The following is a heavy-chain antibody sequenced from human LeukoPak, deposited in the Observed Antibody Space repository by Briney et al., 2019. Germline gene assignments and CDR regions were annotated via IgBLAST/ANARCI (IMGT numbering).Heavy chain of an antibody. Sequence: PSETLSLTCAVSGGSISSGGYSWSWIRQPPGKGLEWIGYIYHSGSTYYNPSLKSRVTISVDRSKNQFSLKLSPVTAADTAVYYCARVDTAMVYGMDVWGQGTTVTVSS. J-gene: IGHJ6*02. CDR1: GGSISSGGYS. CDR3: ARVDTAMVYGMDV. D-gene: IGHD5-18*01. V-gene: IGHV4-30-2*01. CDR2: IYHSGST.